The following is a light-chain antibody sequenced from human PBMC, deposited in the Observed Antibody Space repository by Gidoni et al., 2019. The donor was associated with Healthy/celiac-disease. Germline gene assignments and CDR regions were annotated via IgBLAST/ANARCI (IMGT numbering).Light chain of an antibody. V-gene: IGKV1-39*01. Sequence: QMTQSPSSLSASVGDRVTITCRASPSISSYLNWYQQKPGKAPKLLIYAASSLQSGVPSRFSCSGSGTDFTLTISSLQPEDFATYSCQQSYSTPFSFGGGTKVEIK. J-gene: IGKJ4*01. CDR3: QQSYSTPFS. CDR2: AAS. CDR1: PSISSY.